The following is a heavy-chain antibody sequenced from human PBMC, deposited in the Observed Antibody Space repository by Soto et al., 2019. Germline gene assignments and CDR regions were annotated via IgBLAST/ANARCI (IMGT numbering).Heavy chain of an antibody. CDR2: IYYRGNT. CDR3: ARSPETHYYNNYGSQSWPSAFDS. CDR1: GGSIGTYY. Sequence: PSETLSLTCTVSGGSIGTYYWSWIRQPPGKGLEWIGYIYYRGNTDYNPSLKSRVTISLDTPKNQISLKLSSVTAADTAVYYCARSPETHYYNNYGSQSWPSAFDSWGQGTLVTVSS. V-gene: IGHV4-59*08. D-gene: IGHD3-22*01. J-gene: IGHJ4*02.